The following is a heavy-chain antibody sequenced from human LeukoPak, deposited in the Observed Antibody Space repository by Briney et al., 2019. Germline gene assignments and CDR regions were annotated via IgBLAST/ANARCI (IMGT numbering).Heavy chain of an antibody. Sequence: SVKVSCKASGGTFSSYAISWVRQAPGQGLEWMGRIIPILGIANYAQKFQGRVTITADKSTSTAYMELSSLRSEDTAVYYCARDPTGSTVASGYWGQGTLVTVSS. CDR2: IIPILGIA. CDR1: GGTFSSYA. J-gene: IGHJ4*02. CDR3: ARDPTGSTVASGY. V-gene: IGHV1-69*04. D-gene: IGHD4-23*01.